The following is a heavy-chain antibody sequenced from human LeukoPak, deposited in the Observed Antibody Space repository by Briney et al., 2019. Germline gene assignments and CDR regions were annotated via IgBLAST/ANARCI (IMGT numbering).Heavy chain of an antibody. D-gene: IGHD6-19*01. Sequence: GGSLRLSCAASGFTFSSYSMNWVRQAPGKGLEWVSSISSSSSYIYYADSVKVRFTISRDNAENSLYLQMNSLRAEDTAVYYCARYGNGAWLAHYSFDIWGQGTMVTVSS. CDR3: ARYGNGAWLAHYSFDI. V-gene: IGHV3-21*01. CDR1: GFTFSSYS. CDR2: ISSSSSYI. J-gene: IGHJ3*02.